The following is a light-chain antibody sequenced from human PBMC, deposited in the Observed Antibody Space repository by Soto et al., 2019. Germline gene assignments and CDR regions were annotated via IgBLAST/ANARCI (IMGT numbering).Light chain of an antibody. CDR3: VLYMGSGSWV. V-gene: IGLV8-61*01. CDR1: SGSVSTSYY. CDR2: STN. J-gene: IGLJ3*02. Sequence: IVVTQEPSFSVSPGGTVTLTCGLSSGSVSTSYYPSWYQQTPGQAPRTLIYSTNTRSSGVPDRFSGSILGNKAALTITGAQAGDESDYYCVLYMGSGSWVFGGGTQLTVL.